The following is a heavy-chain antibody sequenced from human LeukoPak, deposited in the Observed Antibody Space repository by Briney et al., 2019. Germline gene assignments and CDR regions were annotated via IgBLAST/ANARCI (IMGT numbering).Heavy chain of an antibody. CDR3: ARESPGYSSSYNWFDP. Sequence: SETLSLTCTGSGGSISSYYWSWIRQPPGKGLEWIGYIYYSGSTNYNPSLKSRVTISVDTSKNQFSLKLSSVTAADTAVYYCARESPGYSSSYNWFDPWGQGTLVTVSS. D-gene: IGHD6-13*01. CDR1: GGSISSYY. CDR2: IYYSGST. J-gene: IGHJ5*02. V-gene: IGHV4-59*01.